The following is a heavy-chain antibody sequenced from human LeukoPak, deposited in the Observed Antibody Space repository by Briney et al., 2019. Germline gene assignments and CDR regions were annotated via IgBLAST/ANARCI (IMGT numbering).Heavy chain of an antibody. CDR1: GYTFTSYY. Sequence: ASVKVSCKASGYTFTSYYMHWVRQAPGQGLEWMRIINPSGGSTSYAQKFQGRVTMTRDTSTSTVYMELSSLRSEDTAVYYCARDVLARPFDYWGQGTLVTVSS. CDR2: INPSGGST. J-gene: IGHJ4*02. D-gene: IGHD2-8*02. V-gene: IGHV1-46*01. CDR3: ARDVLARPFDY.